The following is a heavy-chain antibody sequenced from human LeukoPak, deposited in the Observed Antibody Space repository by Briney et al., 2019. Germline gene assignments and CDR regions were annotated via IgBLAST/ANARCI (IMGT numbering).Heavy chain of an antibody. V-gene: IGHV3-74*01. CDR3: ARDGVEFYNWFDP. Sequence: GGSLRLSCAAPGFSFSNYWMHWVRQAPGKGLVWVSRINSDGSSTTYADSVKGRFTISRDNAKNTLYLQMNSLRAEDTAVYYCARDGVEFYNWFDPWGQGTLVTVSS. D-gene: IGHD2-21*01. J-gene: IGHJ5*02. CDR1: GFSFSNYW. CDR2: INSDGSST.